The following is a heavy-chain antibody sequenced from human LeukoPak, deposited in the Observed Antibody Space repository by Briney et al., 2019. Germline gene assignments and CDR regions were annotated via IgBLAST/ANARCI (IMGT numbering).Heavy chain of an antibody. CDR3: ARRSSWYEEYFQH. CDR2: MNPNSGNT. V-gene: IGHV1-8*01. CDR1: GYTFTSYD. Sequence: GESLKISCKGSGYTFTSYDINWVRQATGQGLEWMGWMNPNSGNTGYAQKFQGRVTMTRNTSISTAYMELSSLRSEDTAVYYCARRSSWYEEYFQHWGQGTLVTVSS. J-gene: IGHJ1*01. D-gene: IGHD6-13*01.